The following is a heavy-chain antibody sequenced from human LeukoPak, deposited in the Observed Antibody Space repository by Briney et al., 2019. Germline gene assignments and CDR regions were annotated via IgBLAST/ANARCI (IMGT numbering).Heavy chain of an antibody. D-gene: IGHD3-22*01. Sequence: QSGGSLRLSCAASGFTFSSYCMHWVRQAPGKGLVWVSRINSDGSSTSYAYSVKVRFTISRDNAKNPLYLQMNSLRAEDTAVYYCAGSSGPNWFDPWGQGTLVIVSS. CDR3: AGSSGPNWFDP. CDR1: GFTFSSYC. J-gene: IGHJ5*02. V-gene: IGHV3-74*01. CDR2: INSDGSST.